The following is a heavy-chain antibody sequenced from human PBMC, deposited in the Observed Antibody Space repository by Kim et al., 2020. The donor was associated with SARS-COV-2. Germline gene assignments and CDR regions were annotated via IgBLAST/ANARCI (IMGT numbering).Heavy chain of an antibody. CDR1: GGSISSGSYY. CDR2: IYTSGST. D-gene: IGHD3-16*01. Sequence: SETLSLTCTVSGGSISSGSYYWSWIRQPAGKGLEWIGRIYTSGSTNYNPSLKSRVTISVDTSKNQFSLKLSSVTAADTAVYYCAREPDPFRDFPGFITGSGDDAFDIWGQGTMVTVSS. J-gene: IGHJ3*02. V-gene: IGHV4-61*02. CDR3: AREPDPFRDFPGFITGSGDDAFDI.